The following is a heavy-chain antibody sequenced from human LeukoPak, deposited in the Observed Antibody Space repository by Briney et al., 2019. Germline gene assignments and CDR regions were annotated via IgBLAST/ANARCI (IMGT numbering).Heavy chain of an antibody. V-gene: IGHV3-30*18. Sequence: GGSLRLSCAASGFTFSSYGMHWVRQAPGKGLEWVAVITYDGSKKYYADSVKGRFTISRDNSKNTLYLQMNSLRAEDTAVYYCAKDYTLDYWGQGTLVTVSS. D-gene: IGHD3-16*01. CDR2: ITYDGSKK. CDR1: GFTFSSYG. J-gene: IGHJ4*02. CDR3: AKDYTLDY.